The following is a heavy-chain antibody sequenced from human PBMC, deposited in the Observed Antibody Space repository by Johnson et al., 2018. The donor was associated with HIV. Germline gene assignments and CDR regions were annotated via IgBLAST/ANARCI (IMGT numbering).Heavy chain of an antibody. Sequence: QVQLVESGGGVVQPGRSLRLSCAASGFTFSSYAMHWVRQAPGKGLEWVAVISCDATHKYYADSLKGRFTVSRDNSKHTLYLQMNSLTADDTAVYYCERERAYSSSWEGVFDIWGQGTRVIVSS. CDR1: GFTFSSYA. CDR2: ISCDATHK. J-gene: IGHJ3*02. D-gene: IGHD6-13*01. CDR3: ERERAYSSSWEGVFDI. V-gene: IGHV3-30*04.